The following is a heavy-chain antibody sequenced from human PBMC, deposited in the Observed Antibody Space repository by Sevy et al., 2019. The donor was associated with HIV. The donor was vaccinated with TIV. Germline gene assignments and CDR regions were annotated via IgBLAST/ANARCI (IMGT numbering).Heavy chain of an antibody. V-gene: IGHV3-7*01. J-gene: IGHJ4*02. Sequence: LSLTCAASGFTFSSYWMSWVRQAPGKGLEWVANIKQDGSEKYYVDSVKGRFTISRDNAKNSLYLQMNSLRAEDTAVYYCARVAYCSSTSCYYFDYWGQGTLVTVSS. CDR2: IKQDGSEK. D-gene: IGHD2-2*01. CDR3: ARVAYCSSTSCYYFDY. CDR1: GFTFSSYW.